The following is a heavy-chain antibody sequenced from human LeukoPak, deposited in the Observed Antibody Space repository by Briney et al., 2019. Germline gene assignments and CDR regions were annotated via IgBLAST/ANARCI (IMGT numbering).Heavy chain of an antibody. Sequence: SETLSLTCTVSGGAISSYYWSWVRQPPGKGLEWIGYIYYSGSTNYNPSLKSRVTISVDTSKNQFSLKLSSVTAADTAVYYCARDRRGYSYGFDDYYYYGMVVWGQGTTVTVSS. D-gene: IGHD5-18*01. J-gene: IGHJ6*02. CDR2: IYYSGST. V-gene: IGHV4-59*01. CDR3: ARDRRGYSYGFDDYYYYGMVV. CDR1: GGAISSYY.